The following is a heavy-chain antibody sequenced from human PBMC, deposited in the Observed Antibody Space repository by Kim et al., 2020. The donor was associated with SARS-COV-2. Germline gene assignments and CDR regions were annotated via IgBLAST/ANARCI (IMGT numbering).Heavy chain of an antibody. V-gene: IGHV4-30-2*04. J-gene: IGHJ6*02. D-gene: IGHD6-13*01. Sequence: PSLNSRVTISVEPSKNQFSLMLSSGTAADTAVYYCARDTAADYYYYGMDVWGQGTTVTVSS. CDR3: ARDTAADYYYYGMDV.